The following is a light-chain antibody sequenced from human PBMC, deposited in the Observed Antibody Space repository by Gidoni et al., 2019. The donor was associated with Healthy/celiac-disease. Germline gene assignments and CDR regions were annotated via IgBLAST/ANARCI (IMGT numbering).Light chain of an antibody. CDR2: AAS. V-gene: IGKV1-8*01. CDR3: QQYYSYPQT. J-gene: IGKJ1*01. Sequence: AIRMTQSPSSFSASTGDRVTITCRASQGISSYLAWYQQKPGKAPKLLIYAASTLQSGVPSRFSGSGSGTDFTLTISGLQSEDFATYYCQQYYSYPQTFXQXTKVEIK. CDR1: QGISSY.